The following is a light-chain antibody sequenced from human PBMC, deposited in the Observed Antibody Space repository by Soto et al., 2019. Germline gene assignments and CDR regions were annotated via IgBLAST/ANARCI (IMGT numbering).Light chain of an antibody. CDR1: SSNIGAGYD. CDR2: GNS. J-gene: IGLJ3*02. CDR3: LSYDSSLSGWV. Sequence: QAVVTQPPSVSGAPGQRVTISCTGSSSNIGAGYDVHWYQQLPGTAPKLLIYGNSNRPSGVPDRFSGSKSGTSASLAITGLQAEDEADYYCLSYDSSLSGWVFGGGTQLTVL. V-gene: IGLV1-40*01.